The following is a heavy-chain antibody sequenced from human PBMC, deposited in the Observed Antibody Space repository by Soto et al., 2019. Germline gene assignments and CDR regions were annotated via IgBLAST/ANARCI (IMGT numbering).Heavy chain of an antibody. CDR3: VRDGNSGWHFDY. J-gene: IGHJ4*02. V-gene: IGHV3-7*03. CDR1: GITLSSYW. CDR2: IKYDGSEI. Sequence: GGALRLSCAASGITLSSYWMSWVRQAPGKGLEWVANIKYDGSEIYYVDSVKGRFTISRDNAKNSLFLQMNSLRAEDTAVYYCVRDGNSGWHFDYWGQGTLVTVS. D-gene: IGHD6-19*01.